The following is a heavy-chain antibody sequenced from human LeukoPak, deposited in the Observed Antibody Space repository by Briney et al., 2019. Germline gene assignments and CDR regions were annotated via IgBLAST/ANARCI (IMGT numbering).Heavy chain of an antibody. CDR2: ITTGGPNT. CDR1: GFTFSSYT. Sequence: GGSLRLSCTASGFTFSSYTMSWVRQAPGKGLKWVSTITTGGPNTYYADSVKGRFTISRDNSKNTLFLRMNSLRDEDTAIYYCTNGGIYTTGWYRTLALWGQGTMVTVS. J-gene: IGHJ3*01. V-gene: IGHV3-23*01. D-gene: IGHD6-19*01. CDR3: TNGGIYTTGWYRTLAL.